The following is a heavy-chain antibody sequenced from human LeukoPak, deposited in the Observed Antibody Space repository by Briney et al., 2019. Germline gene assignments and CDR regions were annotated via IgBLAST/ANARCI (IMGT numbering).Heavy chain of an antibody. D-gene: IGHD6-19*01. V-gene: IGHV5-51*01. CDR1: GYSFTSYW. CDR3: ARPGYRSRYFDD. CDR2: INPGDVET. Sequence: GESLKISCKGSGYSFTSYWIGWVRQMPGKGLEWRGIINPGDVETKYSPSFQGQVTISADKSISTGYLQGSSLKASDTALYYCARPGYRSRYFDDWGKGTLVTVYS. J-gene: IGHJ4*02.